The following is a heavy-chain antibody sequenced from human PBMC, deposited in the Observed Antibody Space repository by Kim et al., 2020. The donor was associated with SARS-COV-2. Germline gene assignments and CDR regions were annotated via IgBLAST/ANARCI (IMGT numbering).Heavy chain of an antibody. V-gene: IGHV3-9*01. J-gene: IGHJ4*02. D-gene: IGHD3-10*01. Sequence: GGSLRLSCAASGFTFDDYAMHWVRQAPGKGLEWVSGISWNSGRIGYADSVKGRFTISRDNAKNSLYLQMNSLRADDTALYYCAKGSNYYGSGSYETQTDYWGQGTLVTVSS. CDR2: ISWNSGRI. CDR3: AKGSNYYGSGSYETQTDY. CDR1: GFTFDDYA.